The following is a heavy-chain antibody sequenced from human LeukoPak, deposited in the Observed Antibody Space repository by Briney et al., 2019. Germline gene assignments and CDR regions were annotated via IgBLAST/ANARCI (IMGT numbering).Heavy chain of an antibody. V-gene: IGHV3-23*01. J-gene: IGHJ4*02. CDR2: ISGSGGST. Sequence: GGSLRLSCAASGFTFSGYAMSWVRQAPGKGLEWVSAISGSGGSTYYADSVKGRFTISRDNSKNTLYLQMNSLRAEDTAVYYCAKDRGRGVVAGTYYFDYWGQGTLVTVSS. CDR3: AKDRGRGVVAGTYYFDY. D-gene: IGHD2-15*01. CDR1: GFTFSGYA.